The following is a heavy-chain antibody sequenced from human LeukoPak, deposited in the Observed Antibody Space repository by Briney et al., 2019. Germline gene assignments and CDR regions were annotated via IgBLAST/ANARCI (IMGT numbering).Heavy chain of an antibody. CDR2: IKQDGSEK. V-gene: IGHV3-7*01. J-gene: IGHJ4*02. Sequence: PGGSLRLSCAASGFTFSSYWMSWVRQAPGKGLEWVANIKQDGSEKYYVDSVKGRFTISRDNAKNSLYLQMSSLRAEDTAVYYCARESSLQLILFDYWGQGTLVTVSS. CDR3: ARESSLQLILFDY. CDR1: GFTFSSYW. D-gene: IGHD6-6*01.